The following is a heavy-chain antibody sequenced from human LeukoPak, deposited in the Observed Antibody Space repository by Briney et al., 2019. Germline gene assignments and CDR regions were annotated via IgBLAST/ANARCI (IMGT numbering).Heavy chain of an antibody. J-gene: IGHJ4*02. CDR2: INHGGST. D-gene: IGHD3-10*01. CDR1: GGSFSGYY. V-gene: IGHV4-34*01. CDR3: ARSSVRGVPTD. Sequence: PSETLSLTCAVYGGSFSGYYWSWIRQSPGKGLEWIGEINHGGSTNYNPSLKSRVTISIDTSKNQFSLKLSSVTAADTAVYYCARSSVRGVPTDWGQGTLVTVSS.